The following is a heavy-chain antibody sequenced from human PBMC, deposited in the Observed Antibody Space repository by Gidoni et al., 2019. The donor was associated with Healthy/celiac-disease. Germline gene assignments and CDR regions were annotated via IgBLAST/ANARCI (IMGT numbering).Heavy chain of an antibody. CDR3: ARIGIAAAGDY. J-gene: IGHJ4*02. CDR2: IFSNDEK. Sequence: VTLKESGPVLVKPTETLTLGCTVAGLPLSNARMGVSWIRQPPGKALEWLAHIFSNDEKSYRTSLKSRLTISKDTSKSQVVLTMTNMDPVDTATYYCARIGIAAAGDYWGQGTLVTVSS. CDR1: GLPLSNARMG. D-gene: IGHD6-13*01. V-gene: IGHV2-26*01.